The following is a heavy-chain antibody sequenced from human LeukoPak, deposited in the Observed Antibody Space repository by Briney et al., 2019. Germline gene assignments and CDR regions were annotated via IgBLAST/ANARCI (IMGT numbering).Heavy chain of an antibody. V-gene: IGHV4-59*01. D-gene: IGHD1-1*01. CDR1: GGSISSYY. CDR3: ARDATTLTRGAFDI. CDR2: IYYSGRT. Sequence: PSETLSLTCTVSGGSISSYYWSWIRQPPGKGLEWIGYIYYSGRTNYNPSLKSRVTISVDTSKNQFSLKLSSVTAADTAVYYCARDATTLTRGAFDIWGQGTMVTVSS. J-gene: IGHJ3*02.